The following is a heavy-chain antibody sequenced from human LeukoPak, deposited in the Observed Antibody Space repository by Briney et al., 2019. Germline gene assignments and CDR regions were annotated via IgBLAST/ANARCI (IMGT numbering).Heavy chain of an antibody. CDR2: ISAYNGNT. D-gene: IGHD6-13*01. CDR3: ARADRIAAAGSDY. J-gene: IGHJ4*02. CDR1: GYTFSDYY. V-gene: IGHV1-18*04. Sequence: ASVKVSCKTSGYTFSDYYIHWIRQAPGQGLEWVGWISAYNGNTNYAQKLQGRVTMTTDTSTSTAYMELRSLRSDDTAVYYCARADRIAAAGSDYWGQGTLVTVSS.